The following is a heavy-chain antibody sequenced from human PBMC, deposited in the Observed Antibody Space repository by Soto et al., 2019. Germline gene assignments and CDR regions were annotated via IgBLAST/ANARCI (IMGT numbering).Heavy chain of an antibody. J-gene: IGHJ4*02. CDR2: INTDGSTT. D-gene: IGHD3-16*01. Sequence: EVQLVESGGGLVQPGGSLRLSCAASGFTFSSYWMHWVRQAPGKGLVWVSRINTDGSTTSYADSVKGRFTISRDHDKNRLKLQMNSLRAEDRVVYFCACVRPGGGWGQGTLVTVSS. CDR3: ACVRPGGG. V-gene: IGHV3-74*01. CDR1: GFTFSSYW.